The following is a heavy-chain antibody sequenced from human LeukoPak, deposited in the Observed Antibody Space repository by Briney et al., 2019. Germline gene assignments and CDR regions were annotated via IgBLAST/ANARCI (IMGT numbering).Heavy chain of an antibody. CDR2: IYTSGST. CDR3: ARDRDYYDSSGYYLTEYNWFDA. Sequence: SETLSLTCTVSGGSISSYYWSWIRQPAGKGLEWIGRIYTSGSTNYNPFLKSRVTMSVDTSKNQFSLKLSSVTAADTAVYYCARDRDYYDSSGYYLTEYNWFDAWGQGTLVTVSS. V-gene: IGHV4-4*07. J-gene: IGHJ5*02. CDR1: GGSISSYY. D-gene: IGHD3-22*01.